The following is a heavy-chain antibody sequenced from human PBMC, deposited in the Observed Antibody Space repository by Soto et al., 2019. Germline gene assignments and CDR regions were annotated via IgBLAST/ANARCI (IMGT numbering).Heavy chain of an antibody. D-gene: IGHD2-15*01. CDR1: GFTFSSYG. Sequence: GGSLRLSCAASGFTFSSYGMHWVRQAPGKGLEWVAVISYDGSNKYYADSVKGRFTISRDNSKNTLYLQMNSLRAEDTAVYYCAKDIVVVVAANNFDYWGQGTLVTVSS. CDR2: ISYDGSNK. V-gene: IGHV3-30*18. J-gene: IGHJ4*02. CDR3: AKDIVVVVAANNFDY.